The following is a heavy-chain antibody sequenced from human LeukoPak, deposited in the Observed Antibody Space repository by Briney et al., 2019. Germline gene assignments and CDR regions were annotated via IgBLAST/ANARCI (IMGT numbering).Heavy chain of an antibody. CDR3: ARKFGRGTFDI. D-gene: IGHD3-16*01. Sequence: SETLSLTCTVSGVYITNGLYFWNWIRQPAGKGLGWIGRIDSNGDTNYNPSLKSRVTISQDRTRNQFSRKLSSVTAADRAVCYCARKFGRGTFDIWGQGTMVTVSS. J-gene: IGHJ3*02. V-gene: IGHV4-61*02. CDR1: GVYITNGLYF. CDR2: IDSNGDT.